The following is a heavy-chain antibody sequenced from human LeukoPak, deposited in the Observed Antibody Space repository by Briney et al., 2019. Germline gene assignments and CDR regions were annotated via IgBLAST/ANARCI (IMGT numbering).Heavy chain of an antibody. J-gene: IGHJ4*02. D-gene: IGHD3-3*01. CDR3: ARSPRITIFGVVIPRFDY. Sequence: PSETLSLTCAVYGGSFSGYYWSWIRQPPGKGLEWIGEINHSGSTNYNPSLKSRVTISVDTSKNQFSLKLSSVTAADTAVYYCARSPRITIFGVVIPRFDYWGQGTLVTVSS. CDR2: INHSGST. V-gene: IGHV4-34*01. CDR1: GGSFSGYY.